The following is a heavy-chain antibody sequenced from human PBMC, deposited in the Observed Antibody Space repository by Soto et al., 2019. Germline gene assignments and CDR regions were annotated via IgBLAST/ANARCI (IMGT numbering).Heavy chain of an antibody. CDR3: AKLPARIAAAGTKTDFDY. CDR2: ISGSGGST. V-gene: IGHV3-23*01. Sequence: EVQLLESGGGLVQPGGCLRLSCAASGFTFSSYAMSWVRQAPGKGLEWVSAISGSGGSTYYADSVKVRFAISRDNSKNTLDLQMNSLRAEDTAVYYCAKLPARIAAAGTKTDFDYWVQGTLVTVSS. CDR1: GFTFSSYA. D-gene: IGHD6-13*01. J-gene: IGHJ4*02.